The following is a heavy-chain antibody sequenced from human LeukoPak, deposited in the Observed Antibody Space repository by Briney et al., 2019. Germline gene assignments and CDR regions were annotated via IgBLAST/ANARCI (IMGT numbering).Heavy chain of an antibody. D-gene: IGHD5-18*01. CDR1: GFTFSDYY. Sequence: GGSLRLSCAASGFTFSDYYMSWIRQAPGKGLEWVSYISSSGSTIYYADSVKGRFTISRDNAKNSLYLQMNSLRAEDTAVYYCATTLPPVDTARFDYWGQGTLVTVSS. V-gene: IGHV3-11*04. CDR3: ATTLPPVDTARFDY. CDR2: ISSSGSTI. J-gene: IGHJ4*02.